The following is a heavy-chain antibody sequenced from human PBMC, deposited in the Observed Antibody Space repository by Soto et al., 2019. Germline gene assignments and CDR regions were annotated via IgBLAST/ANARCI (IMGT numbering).Heavy chain of an antibody. D-gene: IGHD2-21*01. CDR2: IYYSGGT. CDR3: ARVWGYYFDY. CDR1: GGSISSYY. Sequence: QVQLQESGPGLVKPSETLSLTCTVSGGSISSYYWSWIRQPPGKGLEWIGYIYYSGGTNYTPSLTSRVTISVDTSKNQFSLKLSSVTAAHTAVYYCARVWGYYFDYWGQGTLVTVSS. V-gene: IGHV4-59*01. J-gene: IGHJ4*02.